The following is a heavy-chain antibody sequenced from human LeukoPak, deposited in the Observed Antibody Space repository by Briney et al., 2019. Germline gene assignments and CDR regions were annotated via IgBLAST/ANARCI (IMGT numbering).Heavy chain of an antibody. J-gene: IGHJ5*01. D-gene: IGHD5-12*01. CDR2: IRYDGSNK. V-gene: IGHV3-30*02. Sequence: PGGSLRLSCAASGFSFSSYGMHWVRQASGRGLEWVAVIRYDGSNKDYADSVKGRFTISRDNSKNTLYLEMNSLRAEDTAVYHCSKVRFSHSGRDGLDSWGQGTLVTVSS. CDR1: GFSFSSYG. CDR3: SKVRFSHSGRDGLDS.